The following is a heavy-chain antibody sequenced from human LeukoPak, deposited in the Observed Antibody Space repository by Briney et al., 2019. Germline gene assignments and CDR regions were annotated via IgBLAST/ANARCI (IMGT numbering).Heavy chain of an antibody. CDR1: GGSLSGYY. CDR2: INHSGST. V-gene: IGHV4-34*01. Sequence: SETLSLTCAVYGGSLSGYYWSWIRQPPGKGLEWIGEINHSGSTNYNPSLKSRVTISVDTSKNQFSLKLSSVTAADTAVYYCARDQGVCGGDCSDYFDYWGQGTLVTVSS. CDR3: ARDQGVCGGDCSDYFDY. D-gene: IGHD2-21*02. J-gene: IGHJ4*02.